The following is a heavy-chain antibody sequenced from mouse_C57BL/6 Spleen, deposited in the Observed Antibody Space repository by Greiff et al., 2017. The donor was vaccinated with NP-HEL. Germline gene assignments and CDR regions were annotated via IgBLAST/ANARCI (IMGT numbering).Heavy chain of an antibody. CDR2: IYPGSGNT. Sequence: VQLQQSGAELVRPGASVKLSCKASGYTFTDYYINWVKQRPGQGLEWIARIYPGSGNTYYNEKFKGKATLTAEKSSSTAYMQLSSLTSEDSAVYFCAYDYGDVYYFDYWGQGTTLTVSS. CDR1: GYTFTDYY. V-gene: IGHV1-76*01. D-gene: IGHD2-4*01. CDR3: AYDYGDVYYFDY. J-gene: IGHJ2*01.